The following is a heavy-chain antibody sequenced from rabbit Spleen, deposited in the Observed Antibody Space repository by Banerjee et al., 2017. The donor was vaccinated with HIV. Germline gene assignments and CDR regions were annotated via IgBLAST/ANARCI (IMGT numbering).Heavy chain of an antibody. J-gene: IGHJ6*01. CDR2: IFAGTSDST. D-gene: IGHD8-1*01. V-gene: IGHV1S40*01. CDR1: GFSFSSSYY. CDR3: ARDTGSSFSTYSMDL. Sequence: QSLEESGGDLVKPGASLTLTCTASGFSFSSSYYMCWVRQAPGKGLEWIACIFAGTSDSTDYASWAKGRFTISKTSSTTVTLQLNSLTAADTATYFCARDTGSSFSTYSMDLWGQGTLVTVS.